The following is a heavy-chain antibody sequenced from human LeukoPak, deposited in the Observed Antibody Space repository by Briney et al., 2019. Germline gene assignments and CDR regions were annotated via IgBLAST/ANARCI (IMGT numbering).Heavy chain of an antibody. Sequence: GASVKVSFKASGYTFTDDYLHWVRQAPGQGLEWMGWINPKSGATHYAQMFQGRVTMTRDTSISAAYLDLRGLRSDDTAVYYCARGELKMGSGGTYFRWWGQGTLVSVSS. D-gene: IGHD2-15*01. CDR1: GYTFTDDY. CDR2: INPKSGAT. J-gene: IGHJ4*02. CDR3: ARGELKMGSGGTYFRW. V-gene: IGHV1-2*02.